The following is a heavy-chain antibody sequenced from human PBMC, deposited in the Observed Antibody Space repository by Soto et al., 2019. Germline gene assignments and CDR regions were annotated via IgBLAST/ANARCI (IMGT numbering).Heavy chain of an antibody. CDR2: IYYSGST. CDR1: GDSISRGAYY. D-gene: IGHD5-18*01. V-gene: IGHV4-30-4*08. Sequence: SETLSLTCTVSGDSISRGAYYWTWIRQPPGKGLEWIGYIYYSGSTYYNPSLKSRVTISVDTSKNQFSLKLSSVTAADTAVYYCASLKLGYSTFDPWGQGTLVTVSS. CDR3: ASLKLGYSTFDP. J-gene: IGHJ5*02.